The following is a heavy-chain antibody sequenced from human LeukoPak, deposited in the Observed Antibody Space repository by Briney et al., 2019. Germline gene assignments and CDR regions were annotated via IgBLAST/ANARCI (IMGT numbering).Heavy chain of an antibody. CDR1: GGSISTYF. Sequence: SETLSLTCTVSGGSISTYFWSWIRQPAGKGLEWIGRIYTTETTNYNPSLKSRITMSVDTSKNQFSLKLSPVTAADTAVYYCARDHRGARLAFDIWGQGTMVTVSS. J-gene: IGHJ3*02. D-gene: IGHD3-10*01. CDR3: ARDHRGARLAFDI. CDR2: IYTTETT. V-gene: IGHV4-4*07.